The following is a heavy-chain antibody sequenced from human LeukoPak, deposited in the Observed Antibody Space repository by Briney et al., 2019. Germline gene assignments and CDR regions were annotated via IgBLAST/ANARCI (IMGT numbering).Heavy chain of an antibody. D-gene: IGHD3-9*01. CDR2: IYTSGST. Sequence: SETLSLTCTVSGGSISSYYWSWIRQPAGKGLEWIGRIYTSGSTNYNPSLKSRVTMSVDTSKNQLSLKLSSVTAADTAVYYCARVETYYDILTGYYWYLDLWGRGTLVTVSS. CDR3: ARVETYYDILTGYYWYLDL. CDR1: GGSISSYY. J-gene: IGHJ2*01. V-gene: IGHV4-4*07.